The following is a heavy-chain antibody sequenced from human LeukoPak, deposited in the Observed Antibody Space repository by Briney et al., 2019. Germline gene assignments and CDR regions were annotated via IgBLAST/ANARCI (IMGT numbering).Heavy chain of an antibody. Sequence: GSLRLSCAASGFTFSDYYMSWIRQAPGKGLEWVSYISSSSSYTNYADSVKGRFTISRDNAKNSLYLQVNSLRAEDTAVYYCASAGHGYCSSTSCFYFDYWGQGTLVTVSS. J-gene: IGHJ4*02. CDR2: ISSSSSYT. CDR1: GFTFSDYY. CDR3: ASAGHGYCSSTSCFYFDY. V-gene: IGHV3-11*06. D-gene: IGHD2-2*01.